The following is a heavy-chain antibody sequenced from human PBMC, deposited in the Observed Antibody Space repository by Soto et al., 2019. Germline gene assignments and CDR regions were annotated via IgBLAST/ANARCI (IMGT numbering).Heavy chain of an antibody. CDR2: IKSNTDGGTT. D-gene: IGHD6-13*01. V-gene: IGHV3-15*01. J-gene: IGHJ5*02. CDR3: TPDPILAAAGGSDP. Sequence: EVQLVESGGGLVKPGGSLRLSCEASGFTFIYAWMSWVRQAPGKGLEWVGHIKSNTDGGTTDYAAPVNGRFTISRDDSKTTLYLQMSSLKTEDTAVYYGTPDPILAAAGGSDPWGQGTLVTVSS. CDR1: GFTFIYAW.